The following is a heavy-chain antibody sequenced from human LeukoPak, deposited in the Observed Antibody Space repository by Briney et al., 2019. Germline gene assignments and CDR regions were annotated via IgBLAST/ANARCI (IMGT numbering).Heavy chain of an antibody. Sequence: GASVKVSDTPSGYTFSVYYTLWVGQSPGQGLEWMGWINPNIGRTIYAPRFQGRVTITRDTSISTAYMEVRGLRSDDTAIYYCARDTSSWFHYWGQGSLVTVSS. D-gene: IGHD6-13*01. CDR3: ARDTSSWFHY. J-gene: IGHJ4*02. CDR1: GYTFSVYY. CDR2: INPNIGRT. V-gene: IGHV1-2*02.